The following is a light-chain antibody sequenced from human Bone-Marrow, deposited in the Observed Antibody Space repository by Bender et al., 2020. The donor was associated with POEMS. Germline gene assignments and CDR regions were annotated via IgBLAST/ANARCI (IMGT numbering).Light chain of an antibody. Sequence: HSALTQPASVSGSPGQSITISCTGTSSDVGGYNYVSWYQQYPGKTPKLVIYDVSVRPSGVSNRFSGSKSGNTASLTISGLRAEDEADYYCSSFSSSSKVFGTGTKVTVL. CDR1: SSDVGGYNY. CDR2: DVS. CDR3: SSFSSSSKV. V-gene: IGLV2-14*01. J-gene: IGLJ1*01.